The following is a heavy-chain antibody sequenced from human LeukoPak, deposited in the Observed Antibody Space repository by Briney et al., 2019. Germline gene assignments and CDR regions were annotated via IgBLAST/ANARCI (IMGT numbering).Heavy chain of an antibody. CDR1: GGSFSGYY. J-gene: IGHJ6*02. D-gene: IGHD5-12*01. Sequence: SETLSLTCAVYGGSFSGYYWSWIRQPPGKGLEWIGEINHSESTNYNPSLKSRVTISVDTSKNQFSLKLSSVTAADTAVYYCARSRRWLRFTYGMDVWGQGTTVTVSS. CDR2: INHSEST. V-gene: IGHV4-34*01. CDR3: ARSRRWLRFTYGMDV.